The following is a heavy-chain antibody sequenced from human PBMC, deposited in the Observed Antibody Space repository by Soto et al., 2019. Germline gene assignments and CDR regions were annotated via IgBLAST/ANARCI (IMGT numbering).Heavy chain of an antibody. J-gene: IGHJ4*02. CDR3: AKDLGYSYGGFFDY. CDR1: GFIFSNYG. V-gene: IGHV3-30*18. Sequence: VQLLESGGGLVQPERSLRLSCAASGFIFSNYGMHWVRQAPGKGLEWVAVVSSAGSTKYYADSVKGRFTISRDNSKNTVFLQMNSLRAEDTAVYYCAKDLGYSYGGFFDYWGQGTLVTVSS. D-gene: IGHD5-18*01. CDR2: VSSAGSTK.